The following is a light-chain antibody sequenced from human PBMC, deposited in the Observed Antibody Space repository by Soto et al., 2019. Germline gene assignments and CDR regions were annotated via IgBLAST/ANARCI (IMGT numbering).Light chain of an antibody. Sequence: DIQITQSPSTLSASVGDRVTMTCRASQSISKWLAWYQQKPGTAPKLLIYDASNLESGVPSRFSGSGSGTEFTLTIRSLQPDDFATYYCQQYDSYSPLTFGGGTKVHI. CDR3: QQYDSYSPLT. J-gene: IGKJ4*01. CDR2: DAS. CDR1: QSISKW. V-gene: IGKV1-5*01.